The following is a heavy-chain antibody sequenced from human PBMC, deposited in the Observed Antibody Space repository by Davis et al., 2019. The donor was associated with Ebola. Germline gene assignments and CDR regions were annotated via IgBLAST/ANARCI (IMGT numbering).Heavy chain of an antibody. CDR2: IHPNSGGT. J-gene: IGHJ4*02. Sequence: ASVKVSCKASGYTFTAYYMHWVRQAPGQGLEWMGWIHPNSGGTNYAQKFQGRVTMTRDTSISTAYMELSRLRSDDTAVYYCARDYYYDNSDGYFDYWGQGTLVTVSS. D-gene: IGHD3-22*01. CDR1: GYTFTAYY. CDR3: ARDYYYDNSDGYFDY. V-gene: IGHV1-2*02.